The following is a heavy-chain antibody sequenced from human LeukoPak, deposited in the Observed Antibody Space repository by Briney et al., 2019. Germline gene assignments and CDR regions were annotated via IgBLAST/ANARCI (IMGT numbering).Heavy chain of an antibody. CDR1: GGSISGYY. CDR3: AKHGGGGRFDY. D-gene: IGHD3-16*01. Sequence: SETLSLTCTVSGGSISGYYWSWIRQPPGKGLEWIGYIYSSGNTDYNPSLKSRVTISVDTSKNQFSLRLSSVTAADTAVYYCAKHGGGGRFDYWGQGTLVTVSS. J-gene: IGHJ4*02. V-gene: IGHV4-59*08. CDR2: IYSSGNT.